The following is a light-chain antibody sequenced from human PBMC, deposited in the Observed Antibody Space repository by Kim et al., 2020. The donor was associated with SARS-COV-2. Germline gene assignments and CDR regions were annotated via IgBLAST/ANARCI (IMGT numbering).Light chain of an antibody. CDR2: DVS. CDR3: SSYTTSSTPV. CDR1: SSDVGGFNH. V-gene: IGLV2-14*03. J-gene: IGLJ2*01. Sequence: GQWITISCIGTSSDVGGFNHVSWYQQHPGKAPKLMMYDVSNRPSGVSIRFSGSKSGNTASLTISGLQAEDEADYYCSSYTTSSTPVFGGGTQLTVL.